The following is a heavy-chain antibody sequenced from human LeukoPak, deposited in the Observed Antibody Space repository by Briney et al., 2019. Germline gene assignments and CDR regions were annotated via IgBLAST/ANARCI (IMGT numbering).Heavy chain of an antibody. D-gene: IGHD2-15*01. CDR1: GFTFSNAW. J-gene: IGHJ4*02. Sequence: GGSLRLSCAASGFTFSNAWVRWVRQAPGKGLEWVGRIKSKTDGGTTDYAAPVKGRFTISRDDSKNTLYLQMKSLKTEDTAVYYCTTAAGHIAVGPQVVGVGYFDDWGQGTLVTVSS. V-gene: IGHV3-15*01. CDR3: TTAAGHIAVGPQVVGVGYFDD. CDR2: IKSKTDGGTT.